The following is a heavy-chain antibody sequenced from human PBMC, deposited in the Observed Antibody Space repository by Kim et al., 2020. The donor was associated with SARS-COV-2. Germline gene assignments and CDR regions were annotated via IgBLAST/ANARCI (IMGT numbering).Heavy chain of an antibody. CDR3: ARIAAIEDF. CDR2: ISSRGTII. D-gene: IGHD6-13*01. CDR1: GFPFSDYY. J-gene: IGHJ6*02. Sequence: GGSLRLSCAASGFPFSDYYMSWIRQAPGKGLEWVSYISSRGTIIYYADSLKGRVTVSRDNAKNSLHLQINSLRAEDTGVYYCARIAAIEDFWGQGTTVTVSS. V-gene: IGHV3-11*01.